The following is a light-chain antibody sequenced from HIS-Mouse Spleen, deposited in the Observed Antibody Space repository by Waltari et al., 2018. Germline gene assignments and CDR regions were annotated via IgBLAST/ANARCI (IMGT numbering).Light chain of an antibody. CDR2: DAS. CDR3: QQRSNWLT. J-gene: IGKJ4*01. Sequence: DIVLTQSPATLSLSPGERATLSCRASRSVSSYLAWYQKQPGQAPRLLIYDASNRATGIPARFSGRWSGTDFTLTISSLEPEDFAVYYYQQRSNWLTFGGGTKVEIK. CDR1: RSVSSY. V-gene: IGKV3-11*01.